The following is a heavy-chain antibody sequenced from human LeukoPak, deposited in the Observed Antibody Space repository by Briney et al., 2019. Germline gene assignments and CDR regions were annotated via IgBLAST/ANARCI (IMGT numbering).Heavy chain of an antibody. J-gene: IGHJ1*01. CDR2: IYYSGST. CDR1: GGSISSYY. Sequence: SSETLSLTCTVSGGSISSYYWSWIRQPPGKGLEWIGYIYYSGSTNYNPSLKSRVTISVDTSKNQFSLKLSSVTAADTAVYYCATYSSLNRREFQYWGQGTLLTVSS. V-gene: IGHV4-59*01. CDR3: ATYSSLNRREFQY. D-gene: IGHD3-22*01.